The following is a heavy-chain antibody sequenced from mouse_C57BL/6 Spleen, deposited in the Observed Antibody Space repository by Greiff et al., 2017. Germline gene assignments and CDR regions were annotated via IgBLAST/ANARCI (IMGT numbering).Heavy chain of an antibody. CDR1: GFTFSSYG. CDR2: ISSGGSYT. Sequence: EVQGVESGGDLVKPGGSLKLSCAASGFTFSSYGMSWVRQTPDKRLEWVATISSGGSYTYYPDSVKGRFTISRDNAKNTLYLQMSSLESEDTAMYYCARPLITTVVAPCDYWGQGAALTVTS. J-gene: IGHJ2*01. CDR3: ARPLITTVVAPCDY. V-gene: IGHV5-6*01. D-gene: IGHD1-1*01.